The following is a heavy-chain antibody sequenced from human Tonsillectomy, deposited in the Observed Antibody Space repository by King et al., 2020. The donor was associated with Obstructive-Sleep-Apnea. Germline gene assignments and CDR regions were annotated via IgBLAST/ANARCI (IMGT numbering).Heavy chain of an antibody. Sequence: VQLVESGGGLVQPGGSLRLSCAASGFTFSRYAMSWVRQAPGKGLEWVSDISGSGGSTYFADSVKGRFPLHRDNSKNTLYLQMNSLRAEDTAVYYWAKSTGVATRGYDYWGQGTLVTVSS. CDR2: ISGSGGST. CDR3: AKSTGVATRGYDY. J-gene: IGHJ4*02. D-gene: IGHD5-12*01. CDR1: GFTFSRYA. V-gene: IGHV3-23*04.